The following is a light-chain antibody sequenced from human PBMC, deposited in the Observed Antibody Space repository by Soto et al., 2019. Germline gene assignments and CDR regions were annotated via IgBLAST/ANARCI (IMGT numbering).Light chain of an antibody. CDR3: QQYGSSPWT. CDR2: DAH. V-gene: IGKV3-20*01. Sequence: EIVLTQSPGTLSLSPGERATLSCRASQSVASSYLAWYQQKPGQAPRLLIYDAHNRAPGTPDRFSGRGSGTDFTLTISRLEPEDFAVYYCQQYGSSPWTFGQGTKVEIK. J-gene: IGKJ1*01. CDR1: QSVASSY.